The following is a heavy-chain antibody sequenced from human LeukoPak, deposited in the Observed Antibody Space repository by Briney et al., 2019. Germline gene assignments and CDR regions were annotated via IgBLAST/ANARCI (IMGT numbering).Heavy chain of an antibody. D-gene: IGHD6-6*01. CDR2: ISSSSSYI. V-gene: IGHV3-21*01. CDR1: GFTFSSYS. Sequence: GGSLRLSCAASGFTFSSYSMNWVRQAPGKGLEWVSSISSSSSYIYYADSVKGRFTISRDNAKNSLYLQMNSLRAEDTAVYYCARGEGPSSSDLPYYYYYMDVWGKGTTVTVSS. CDR3: ARGEGPSSSDLPYYYYYMDV. J-gene: IGHJ6*03.